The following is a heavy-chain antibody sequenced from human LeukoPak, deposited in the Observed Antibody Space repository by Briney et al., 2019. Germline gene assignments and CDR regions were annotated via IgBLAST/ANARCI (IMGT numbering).Heavy chain of an antibody. CDR1: GFTVSSNY. CDR3: ANNHGGGSNSPLNWFVP. D-gene: IGHD1-26*01. Sequence: GGSLRLSCAASGFTVSSNYMSWVRQAPGKGLEWVSTISGSGGSTYYADSVKGRFTISRDNSKNTLYLQMNSLRAEDAALYYCANNHGGGSNSPLNWFVPWGQGTLVTVSS. CDR2: ISGSGGST. J-gene: IGHJ5*02. V-gene: IGHV3-23*01.